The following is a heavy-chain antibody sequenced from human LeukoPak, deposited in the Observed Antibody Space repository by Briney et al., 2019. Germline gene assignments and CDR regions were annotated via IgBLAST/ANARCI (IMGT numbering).Heavy chain of an antibody. CDR2: ISSSSSYI. D-gene: IGHD6-19*01. CDR3: ANLGGRWLADYYYYGMDV. CDR1: GFTFSSYS. J-gene: IGHJ6*02. Sequence: GGSLRLSCAASGFTFSSYSMNWVRQAPGKGLEWVSSISSSSSYIYYADSVKGRFTISRDNAKNSLYPQMNSLRAEDTALYYCANLGGRWLADYYYYGMDVWGQGTTVTVSS. V-gene: IGHV3-21*04.